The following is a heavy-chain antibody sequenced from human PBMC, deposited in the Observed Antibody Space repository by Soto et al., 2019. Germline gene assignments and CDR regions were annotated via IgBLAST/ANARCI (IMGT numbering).Heavy chain of an antibody. D-gene: IGHD3-10*01. J-gene: IGHJ6*02. CDR3: ARQGFGELHGLVDV. V-gene: IGHV4-59*08. CDR2: MGYNGYT. CDR1: GGPISNYY. Sequence: QVQLQESGPGLVKPSETLSLTCTISGGPISNYYCSWFRQPPGQGLEWIGYMGYNGYTRYNPSLRSRVTLSLDTSKTQFSLYLSSVTAADTALYYCARQGFGELHGLVDVWGQGTTVTVSS.